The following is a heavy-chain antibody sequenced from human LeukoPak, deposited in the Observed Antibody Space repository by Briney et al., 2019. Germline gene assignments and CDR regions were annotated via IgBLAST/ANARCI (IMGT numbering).Heavy chain of an antibody. Sequence: SETLSLTCTVSDGSIRGYYWSWIRQPPGKELEWIGYIYYSGSTNYNPSLKRRVTISVDTSKNQFSLKLSSVTAADTAVYYCARDGLGGGSFDYWGQGTLVTVSS. D-gene: IGHD1-26*01. CDR1: DGSIRGYY. CDR2: IYYSGST. V-gene: IGHV4-59*01. CDR3: ARDGLGGGSFDY. J-gene: IGHJ4*02.